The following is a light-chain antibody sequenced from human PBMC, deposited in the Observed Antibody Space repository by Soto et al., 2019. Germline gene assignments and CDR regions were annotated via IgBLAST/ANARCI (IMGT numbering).Light chain of an antibody. CDR1: SSDVGGYNY. CDR2: EVS. V-gene: IGLV2-14*01. Sequence: QSALTQPPSVSGSPGQSITISCTGTSSDVGGYNYVSWYQHHPGKAPKLMIYEVSNRPSGVSNRFSGSKSGNTASLTISGLQAEDEADYYCSSYTSSGTLVFGTGTKVTVL. J-gene: IGLJ1*01. CDR3: SSYTSSGTLV.